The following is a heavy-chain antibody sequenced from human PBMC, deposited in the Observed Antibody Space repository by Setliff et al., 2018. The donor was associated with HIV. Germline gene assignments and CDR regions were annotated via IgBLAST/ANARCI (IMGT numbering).Heavy chain of an antibody. CDR1: GFSFTTYT. CDR3: ARGRLLWSGSYYYYYMDV. V-gene: IGHV3-72*01. J-gene: IGHJ6*03. CDR2: SRNKANSYTT. Sequence: LRLSCAASGFSFTTYTMNWVRQAPGRGLEWVGRSRNKANSYTTEYAASVKGRFTISRDDSKNSLYLQMNSLKTEDTAVYYCARGRLLWSGSYYYYYMDVWGKGTTVTVSS. D-gene: IGHD3-10*01.